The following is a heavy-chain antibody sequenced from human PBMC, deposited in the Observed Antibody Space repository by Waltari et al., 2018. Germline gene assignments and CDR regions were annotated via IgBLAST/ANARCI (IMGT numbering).Heavy chain of an antibody. J-gene: IGHJ3*02. CDR3: ARVYSSGWYGAFDI. V-gene: IGHV4-31*03. D-gene: IGHD6-19*01. CDR1: GGSISSGGSY. CDR2: IYYSGST. Sequence: QVQLQESGPGLVKPSQTLSLTCTVSGGSISSGGSYWSWIRQHPGKGLEWIGYIYYSGSTYYNPSLKSRVTISVDTSKNQFSLKLSSVTAADTAVYYCARVYSSGWYGAFDIWGQGTMVTVSS.